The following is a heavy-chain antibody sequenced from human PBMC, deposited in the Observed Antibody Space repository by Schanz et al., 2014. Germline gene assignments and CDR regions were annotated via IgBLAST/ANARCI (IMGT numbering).Heavy chain of an antibody. V-gene: IGHV3-53*01. J-gene: IGHJ6*02. CDR1: GFTVTSYY. D-gene: IGHD1-7*01. Sequence: VQLVESGGGLLQPGGSLRLSCAASGFTVTSYYMSWVRQAPGKGLEWVSVIYSGDNTYYADSVKGRFTISRDNSKNTVYLQMNSLRAEDTAVYFCASLIGTTSAHFYGMDVWGQGTTVTVSS. CDR3: ASLIGTTSAHFYGMDV. CDR2: IYSGDNT.